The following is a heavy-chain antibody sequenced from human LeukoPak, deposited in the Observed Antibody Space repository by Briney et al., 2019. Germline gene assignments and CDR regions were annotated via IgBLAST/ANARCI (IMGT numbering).Heavy chain of an antibody. Sequence: GGSLRLSCAASGFTVSSNYMNWVRQAPGKGLEWVSVIYSGGSTYYADSVKGRFTISRDNSKNTLYLQMNSLRAEDTAVYYCARDRGGADDFWSGYYTGYFDYWGQGTLVTVSS. J-gene: IGHJ4*02. CDR2: IYSGGST. D-gene: IGHD3-3*01. CDR1: GFTVSSNY. CDR3: ARDRGGADDFWSGYYTGYFDY. V-gene: IGHV3-53*01.